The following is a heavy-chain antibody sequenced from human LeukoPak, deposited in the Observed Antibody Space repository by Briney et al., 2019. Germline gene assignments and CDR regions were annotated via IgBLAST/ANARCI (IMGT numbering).Heavy chain of an antibody. CDR2: ISGNSGSI. J-gene: IGHJ6*02. CDR1: GFTFDDYA. D-gene: IGHD2-15*01. Sequence: GGSLRLSCAASGFTFDDYAMHWVRQAPGKGLEWVSGISGNSGSIGYADSVKGRFTISRDNAKNSLYLQMNSLRAEDTALYYCAKEVVAAPPYYYYYGMDVWGQGTTVTVSS. CDR3: AKEVVAAPPYYYYYGMDV. V-gene: IGHV3-9*01.